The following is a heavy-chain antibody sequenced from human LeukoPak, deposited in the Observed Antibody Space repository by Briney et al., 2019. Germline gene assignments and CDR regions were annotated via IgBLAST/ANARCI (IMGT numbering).Heavy chain of an antibody. CDR2: IIPIFGTA. Sequence: VASVKVSCKASGGTFSSYAISWVRQAPGQGLEWMGGIIPIFGTANYAQKFQGRVTITTDESTSTAYMELSSLRSEDTAVYYCASREVYGNDYWGQGTLVTVSS. V-gene: IGHV1-69*05. CDR3: ASREVYGNDY. J-gene: IGHJ4*02. D-gene: IGHD5/OR15-5a*01. CDR1: GGTFSSYA.